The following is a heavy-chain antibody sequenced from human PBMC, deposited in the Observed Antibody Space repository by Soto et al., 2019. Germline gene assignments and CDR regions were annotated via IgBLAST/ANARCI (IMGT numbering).Heavy chain of an antibody. CDR3: ARLSGMIYDRSDYYYFDY. CDR1: GVSISSYY. J-gene: IGHJ4*02. Sequence: SETLSLTCTVSGVSISSYYWSWIRQPPGKRLEWIGYSYYSGSTNYNPSLKSRVTISVDTSKNQFSLKLSSVTAADTAVYYCARLSGMIYDRSDYYYFDYWGQGTLVTVSS. CDR2: SYYSGST. D-gene: IGHD3-22*01. V-gene: IGHV4-59*08.